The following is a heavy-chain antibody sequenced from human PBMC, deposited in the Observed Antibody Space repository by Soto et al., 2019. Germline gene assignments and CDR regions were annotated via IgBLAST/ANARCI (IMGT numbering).Heavy chain of an antibody. CDR3: AKDLLRPGRAYGMDV. V-gene: IGHV3-30*18. Sequence: VQLVESGGGVVQPGRSLRLSCAASGFTFSSYGMHWVRQAPGKGLEWVAVISYDGSNKYYADSVKGRFTISRDNSKNTVYLQMNSLRAEDTAVYYCAKDLLRPGRAYGMDVWGQGTTVTVSS. J-gene: IGHJ6*02. CDR2: ISYDGSNK. D-gene: IGHD6-25*01. CDR1: GFTFSSYG.